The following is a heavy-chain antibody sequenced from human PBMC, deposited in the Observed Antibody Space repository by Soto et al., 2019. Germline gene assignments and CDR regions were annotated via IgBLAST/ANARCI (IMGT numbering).Heavy chain of an antibody. Sequence: QEQVVESGGGVVQPGRSLRLSCAASGFIVSGYGIHWVRQAPGKGLEWVALISYDGSNKDYADSVKGRFTISRDNSKNTLYLQMNSMRPEDTAVYYCVGCWGTGDGSNLGYTWFDPWGQGTLVTVSS. CDR1: GFIVSGYG. J-gene: IGHJ5*02. D-gene: IGHD1-1*01. CDR2: ISYDGSNK. V-gene: IGHV3-30*03. CDR3: VGCWGTGDGSNLGYTWFDP.